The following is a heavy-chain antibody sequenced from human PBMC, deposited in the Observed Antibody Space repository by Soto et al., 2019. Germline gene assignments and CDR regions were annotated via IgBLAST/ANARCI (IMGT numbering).Heavy chain of an antibody. D-gene: IGHD3-10*01. CDR2: ISGSGGST. Sequence: GGSLRLSCAASGFTFSSYAMSWVRQAPGKGLEWVSAISGSGGSTYYADSVKGRFTISRDNSKNTLYLQMNSLRAEDTAVYYCAKDLSRAPHRDYYFDYWGQGTLVTVSS. CDR1: GFTFSSYA. V-gene: IGHV3-23*01. CDR3: AKDLSRAPHRDYYFDY. J-gene: IGHJ4*02.